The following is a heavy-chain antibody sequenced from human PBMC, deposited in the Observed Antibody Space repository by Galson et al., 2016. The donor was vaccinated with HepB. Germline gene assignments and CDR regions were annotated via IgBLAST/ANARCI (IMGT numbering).Heavy chain of an antibody. D-gene: IGHD4-23*01. J-gene: IGHJ3*02. CDR1: GDSVSSDSAA. CDR2: TYYRSKWYT. Sequence: CAISGDSVSSDSAAWNWIRQSPSRGLEWLGRTYYRSKWYTDYAVSVKSRITVNPDTSKNQFSLQLNSVTLEDTAVYYCARDPPVSNSIFDMWGQGTMVTVSS. CDR3: ARDPPVSNSIFDM. V-gene: IGHV6-1*01.